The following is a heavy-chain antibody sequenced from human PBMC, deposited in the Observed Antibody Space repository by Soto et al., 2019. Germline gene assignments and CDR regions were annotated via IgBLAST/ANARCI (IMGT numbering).Heavy chain of an antibody. D-gene: IGHD3-3*01. CDR2: ISWDGGST. J-gene: IGHJ4*02. V-gene: IGHV3-43*01. CDR1: GFTFDDYT. Sequence: PGGSLRLSCAASGFTFDDYTMHWVRQAPGKGLEWVSLISWDGGSTYYADSVKGRFTISRDNSKNSLYLQMNSLRTEDTALYYCAKDKGIRFLEWLLYYWGQGTLVTVS. CDR3: AKDKGIRFLEWLLYY.